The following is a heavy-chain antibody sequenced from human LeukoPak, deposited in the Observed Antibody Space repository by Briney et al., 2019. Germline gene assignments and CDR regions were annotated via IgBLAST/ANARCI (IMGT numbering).Heavy chain of an antibody. CDR3: AKGKGSSSSSIDW. V-gene: IGHV3-23*01. Sequence: GGSLRLSCAASGFTFNTYAMSWVRQAPGKGLEWISAISGSGGSTYYADSVTGRFTISRDNSKNTLYLQIHSLRAEDTVVYYCAKGKGSSSSSIDWWGQGTLVTVSS. CDR2: ISGSGGST. CDR1: GFTFNTYA. D-gene: IGHD6-6*01. J-gene: IGHJ4*02.